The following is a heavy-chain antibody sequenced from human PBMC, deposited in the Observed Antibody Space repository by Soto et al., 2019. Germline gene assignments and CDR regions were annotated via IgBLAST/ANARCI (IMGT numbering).Heavy chain of an antibody. CDR1: GGSISSGGYY. Sequence: QVQLQESGPGLVKPSQTLSLTCTVSGGSISSGGYYWSWIRQHPVKGLEWIGYIYYSGSTYYNPSLKSRLTISVDTSKNQFSLKLSSVTAADTAVYYCARGPDRNYPKFYYYYDIDVWGKGTTVTVSS. J-gene: IGHJ6*03. CDR3: ARGPDRNYPKFYYYYDIDV. CDR2: IYYSGST. V-gene: IGHV4-31*03. D-gene: IGHD4-4*01.